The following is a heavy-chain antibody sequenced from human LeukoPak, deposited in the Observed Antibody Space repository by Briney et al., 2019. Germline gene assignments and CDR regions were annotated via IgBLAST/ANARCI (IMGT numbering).Heavy chain of an antibody. CDR3: ATRRDTNNRDY. D-gene: IGHD5-24*01. CDR2: ISSDGSDT. CDR1: GFTFSSNW. V-gene: IGHV3-74*01. Sequence: GGSLRLSCAASGFTFSSNWMHWVRQAPGKGLVWVSRISSDGSDTTYADSVKGRFTISRDNAKNTLYLHMSSLRADDTAVYYCATRRDTNNRDYWGQGTLVTVSS. J-gene: IGHJ4*02.